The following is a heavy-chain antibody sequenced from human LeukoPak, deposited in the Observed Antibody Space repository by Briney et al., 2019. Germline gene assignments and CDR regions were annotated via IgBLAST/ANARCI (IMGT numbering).Heavy chain of an antibody. Sequence: GGSLRLSCAASGFTFSSSWMAWVRQAPGKGLEGVGNIKEDGTAKNYVVSVRGRFTISRDNAKNSLYLQMNSLRGEDTAVYYCTRDSGYNAFDIWGQGTMATVSS. CDR1: GFTFSSSW. CDR3: TRDSGYNAFDI. CDR2: IKEDGTAK. D-gene: IGHD5-12*01. J-gene: IGHJ3*02. V-gene: IGHV3-7*01.